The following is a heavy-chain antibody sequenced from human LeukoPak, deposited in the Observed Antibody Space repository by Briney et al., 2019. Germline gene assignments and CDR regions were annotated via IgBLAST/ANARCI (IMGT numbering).Heavy chain of an antibody. CDR1: GGSISSGGYY. CDR3: ARAAVNYDILTGYSPGWFDP. J-gene: IGHJ5*02. Sequence: PSQTLSLTCTVSGGSISSGGYYWSWIRQPPGKGLEWIGYIYYSGSTYYNPSLKSRVTISVDTSKNQFSLKLSSVTAADTAVYYCARAAVNYDILTGYSPGWFDPWGQGTLVTVSS. CDR2: IYYSGST. D-gene: IGHD3-9*01. V-gene: IGHV4-30-4*01.